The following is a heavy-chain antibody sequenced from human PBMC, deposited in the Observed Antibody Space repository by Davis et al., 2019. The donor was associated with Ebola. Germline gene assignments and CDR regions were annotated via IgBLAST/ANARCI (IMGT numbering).Heavy chain of an antibody. CDR3: ARGSHDFWSGYYNY. D-gene: IGHD3-3*01. CDR2: IYYSGST. J-gene: IGHJ4*02. CDR1: GGSIRSSSYY. Sequence: SETLSLTCTVSGGSIRSSSYYWGWIRQPPGKGLEWIGSIYYSGSTYYNPSLKSRVTISVDTSKNQFSLKLSSVTAADTAVYYCARGSHDFWSGYYNYWGQGTLVTVSS. V-gene: IGHV4-39*01.